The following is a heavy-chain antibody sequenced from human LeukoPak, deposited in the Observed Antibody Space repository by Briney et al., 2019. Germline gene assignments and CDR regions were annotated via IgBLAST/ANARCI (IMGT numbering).Heavy chain of an antibody. CDR2: INHSGST. D-gene: IGHD4-23*01. Sequence: PSETLSLTCAVYGGSFSGYYWSWIRQPSGKGLEWIGEINHSGSTNYNPSLKSRVTISVDTSKNQFSLKLSSVTAADTAVYYCARDGGSTVGPFDCWGQGTLVTVSS. CDR1: GGSFSGYY. CDR3: ARDGGSTVGPFDC. J-gene: IGHJ4*02. V-gene: IGHV4-34*01.